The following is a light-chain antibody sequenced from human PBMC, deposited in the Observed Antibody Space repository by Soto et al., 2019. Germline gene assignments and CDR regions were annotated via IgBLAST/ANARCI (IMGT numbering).Light chain of an antibody. Sequence: DIQMTQSPSSLSASVGDRVNITCRASQGSRNDLDWFQQKPAKAPERLIYAASSLQSGVPARFSGSGSGTEFTLTISSLQAEDFATYYFLPYNTYPWTFGQGTTVEIK. J-gene: IGKJ1*01. CDR1: QGSRND. V-gene: IGKV1-17*01. CDR2: AAS. CDR3: LPYNTYPWT.